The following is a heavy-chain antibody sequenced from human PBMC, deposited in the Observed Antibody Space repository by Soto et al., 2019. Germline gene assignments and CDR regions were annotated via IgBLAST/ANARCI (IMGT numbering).Heavy chain of an antibody. CDR3: ARGRGYSYGPNDY. CDR2: INHSGST. V-gene: IGHV4-34*01. CDR1: GGSFSGYY. J-gene: IGHJ4*02. D-gene: IGHD5-18*01. Sequence: SETLSLTCAVYGGSFSGYYWSWIRQPPGKGLEWIGEINHSGSTNYNPSLKSRVTISVDTSKNQFSLKLSSVTTADTAVYYCARGRGYSYGPNDYWGQGTLVTSPQ.